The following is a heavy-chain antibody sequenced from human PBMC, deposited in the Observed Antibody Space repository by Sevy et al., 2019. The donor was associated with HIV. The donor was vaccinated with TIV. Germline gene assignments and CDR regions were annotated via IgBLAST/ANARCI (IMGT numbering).Heavy chain of an antibody. Sequence: SETLSLTCTVSGGSISSGGYYWSWIRQHPGKGLEWIGYIYYSGSTYYNPSLKSRVTISVDTSKNQFSLKLSSVTAADTAVYYCAGTRSPDDYVWGSYRYTAFDYWGHGTLVTVSS. CDR3: AGTRSPDDYVWGSYRYTAFDY. CDR1: GGSISSGGYY. D-gene: IGHD3-16*02. CDR2: IYYSGST. J-gene: IGHJ4*01. V-gene: IGHV4-31*03.